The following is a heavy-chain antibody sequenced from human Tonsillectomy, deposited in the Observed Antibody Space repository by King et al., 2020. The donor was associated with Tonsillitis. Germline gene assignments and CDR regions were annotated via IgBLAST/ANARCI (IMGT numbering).Heavy chain of an antibody. D-gene: IGHD4-17*01. Sequence: VQLVQSGGGLVQPGGSLRLSCAASGITFSSYAMTWVRQAPGKGLEWVSATSTSGATTYYADSVRGRFTISRGNSKNTLYLQMNSLRAEDTAVYYCAKHDHGDYYYYMDIWGKGTTVTVSS. CDR3: AKHDHGDYYYYMDI. CDR2: TSTSGATT. J-gene: IGHJ6*03. CDR1: GITFSSYA. V-gene: IGHV3-23*04.